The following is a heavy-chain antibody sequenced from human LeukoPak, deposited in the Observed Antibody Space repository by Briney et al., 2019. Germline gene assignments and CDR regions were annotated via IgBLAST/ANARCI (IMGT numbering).Heavy chain of an antibody. CDR2: ISYDGSNK. V-gene: IGHV3-30-3*01. Sequence: GGSLRLSCAASGFTFSSYAMHWVRQAPGKGLEWVAVISYDGSNKYYADSVKGRFTISRDNSKNTLYLQMNSLRAEDTAVYYCARSASITIFGVGDYYYMDVWGKGTTVTVSS. CDR1: GFTFSSYA. CDR3: ARSASITIFGVGDYYYMDV. D-gene: IGHD3-3*01. J-gene: IGHJ6*03.